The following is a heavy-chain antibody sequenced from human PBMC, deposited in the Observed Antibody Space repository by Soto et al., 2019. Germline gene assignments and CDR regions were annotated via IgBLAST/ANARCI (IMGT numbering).Heavy chain of an antibody. CDR1: GFTFSSFS. CDR2: ISSSSSYI. CDR3: AGWGALFDY. D-gene: IGHD3-16*01. Sequence: EVQLVESGGGLVKPGGSLRLSCAASGFTFSSFSMNWVRQAPGKGLEWVSSISSSSSYIYYADSVKGRFTISRDNAKNSLYLQMNSLRAEDTAVYYCAGWGALFDYWGQGTLVTVSS. J-gene: IGHJ4*02. V-gene: IGHV3-21*01.